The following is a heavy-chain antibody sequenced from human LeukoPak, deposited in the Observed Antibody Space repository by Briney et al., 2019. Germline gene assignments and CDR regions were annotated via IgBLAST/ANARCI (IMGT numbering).Heavy chain of an antibody. CDR3: ARPRGGYSYGYGYYFDY. D-gene: IGHD5-18*01. CDR2: IIPIFGTA. J-gene: IGHJ4*02. CDR1: GYTFTSYG. V-gene: IGHV1-69*06. Sequence: GASVKVSCTASGYTFTSYGISWVRQAPGQGLEWMGGIIPIFGTANYAQKFQGRVTITADKSTSTAYMELSSLRSEDTAVYYCARPRGGYSYGYGYYFDYWGQGTLGTVSS.